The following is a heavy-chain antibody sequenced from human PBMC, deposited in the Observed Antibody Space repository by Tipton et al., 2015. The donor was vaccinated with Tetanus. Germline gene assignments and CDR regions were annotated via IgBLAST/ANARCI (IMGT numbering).Heavy chain of an antibody. CDR1: GYTFTSYY. CDR2: INPSGGST. J-gene: IGHJ4*02. CDR3: ARRGRGARSESSSEAFDY. D-gene: IGHD6-6*01. Sequence: QSGAEVKKPGASVKVSCKASGYTFTSYYMHWVRQAPGQGLEWMGIINPSGGSTSYAQKFQGRVTMTRDTSTSTVYMELSSLRSEDTAVYYCARRGRGARSESSSEAFDYWGQGTLVTVSS. V-gene: IGHV1-46*01.